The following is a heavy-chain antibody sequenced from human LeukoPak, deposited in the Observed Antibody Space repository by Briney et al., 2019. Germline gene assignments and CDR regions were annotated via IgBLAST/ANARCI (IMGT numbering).Heavy chain of an antibody. V-gene: IGHV3-7*03. CDR2: IKQDGSEK. Sequence: GGSLRLSCAASGFTFSSYWMSWVRQAPGKGLEWVANIKQDGSEKYYVDSVKGRFTISRDNAKNSLYLQMNSLRAEDTAVYYCAKIPKTARGDSSGYLDYWGQGTLVTVSS. D-gene: IGHD3-22*01. CDR1: GFTFSSYW. CDR3: AKIPKTARGDSSGYLDY. J-gene: IGHJ4*02.